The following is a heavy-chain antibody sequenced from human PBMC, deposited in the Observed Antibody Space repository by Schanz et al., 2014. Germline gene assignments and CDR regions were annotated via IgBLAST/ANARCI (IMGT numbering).Heavy chain of an antibody. D-gene: IGHD3-3*01. CDR1: GFTFSSFG. J-gene: IGHJ4*02. Sequence: QVQLVESGGGVVQPGGSLRLSCAASGFTFSSFGMHWVRQAPGKGLEWVAFIQNDGSNYYHADSVKGRFTISRDNSKNTLYLQINSLRTEDTAVFYCARDKGGYYPFDYWGQGTLVTVSS. CDR3: ARDKGGYYPFDY. CDR2: IQNDGSNY. V-gene: IGHV3-30*02.